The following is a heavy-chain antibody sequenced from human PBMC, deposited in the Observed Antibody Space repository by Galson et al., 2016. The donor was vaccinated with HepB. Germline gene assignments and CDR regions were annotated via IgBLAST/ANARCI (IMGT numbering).Heavy chain of an antibody. CDR2: MYYSGST. J-gene: IGHJ2*01. CDR3: ARGQQGARKGQWSNWYFDL. D-gene: IGHD6-19*01. Sequence: PPGKGLEWIAYMYYSGSTNYNPSLKSRVTISVDTSKKQLSLKLRSVTAADTAVYYCARGQQGARKGQWSNWYFDLWGRGTLVTVSS. V-gene: IGHV4-59*01.